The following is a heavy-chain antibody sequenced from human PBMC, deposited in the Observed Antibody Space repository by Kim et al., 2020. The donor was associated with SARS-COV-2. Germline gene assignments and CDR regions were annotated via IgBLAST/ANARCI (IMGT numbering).Heavy chain of an antibody. V-gene: IGHV3-48*02. CDR3: ARGLSGGRSGFDY. CDR2: ISSGSSTI. Sequence: GGSLRLSCAASGFTFSSYSMNWVRQAPGKGLEWISYISSGSSTIYYADSVKGRFTISRDNANNSLYLQMSSLRDEDTAVYYCARGLSGGRSGFDYWGQETLVYVSS. J-gene: IGHJ4*02. D-gene: IGHD2-15*01. CDR1: GFTFSSYS.